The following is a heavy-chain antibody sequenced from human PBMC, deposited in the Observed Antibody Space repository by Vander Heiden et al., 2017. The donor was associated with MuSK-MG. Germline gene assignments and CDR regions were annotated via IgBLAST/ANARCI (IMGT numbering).Heavy chain of an antibody. D-gene: IGHD6-19*01. Sequence: QLRLVESGRRVVKPGRSLRISCAAAGFPFSSYGMHWVRQAPGKGLEWVAVIWYDGSNKYYADSVKGRFTISRENSKNTLYLQMNSRRAGGAGVYYCAKDMPVGWLVRGWFDPLGQANLVCVSS. CDR3: AKDMPVGWLVRGWFDP. CDR1: GFPFSSYG. J-gene: IGHJ5*02. CDR2: IWYDGSNK. V-gene: IGHV3-33*06.